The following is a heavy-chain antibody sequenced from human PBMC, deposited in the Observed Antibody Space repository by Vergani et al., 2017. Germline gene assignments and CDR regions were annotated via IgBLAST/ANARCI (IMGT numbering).Heavy chain of an antibody. CDR1: GFTFGDYA. Sequence: EVQLVESGGGLVQPGRSLRLSCTASGFTFGDYAMSWVRQAPGKGLEWVGFIRSKAYSETTEYAASVKGRFTISRDDSKSIAYLQMNSLKTEDTAVYYCTSWAYSNRWYIPDYWGQGTLVTVSS. CDR3: TSWAYSNRWYIPDY. CDR2: IRSKAYSETT. V-gene: IGHV3-49*04. J-gene: IGHJ4*02. D-gene: IGHD6-13*01.